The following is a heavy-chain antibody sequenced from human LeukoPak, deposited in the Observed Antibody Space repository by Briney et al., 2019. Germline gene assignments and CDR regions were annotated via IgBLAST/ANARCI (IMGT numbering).Heavy chain of an antibody. CDR2: IYSGGST. Sequence: GRSLRLSCAAAGLTVSSNYMSWVRQAPGNGLEWVSVIYSGGSTYYADSVKGRFTISRDNSKNTLYLQMNSLRAEDTAVYYCARWLQFPFYYFDYWGQGTLVTVSS. D-gene: IGHD5-24*01. CDR1: GLTVSSNY. V-gene: IGHV3-53*01. CDR3: ARWLQFPFYYFDY. J-gene: IGHJ4*02.